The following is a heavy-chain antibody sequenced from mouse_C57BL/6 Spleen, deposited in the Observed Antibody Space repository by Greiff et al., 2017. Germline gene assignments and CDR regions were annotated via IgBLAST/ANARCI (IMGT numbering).Heavy chain of an antibody. CDR2: INPGSGGT. J-gene: IGHJ3*01. V-gene: IGHV1-54*01. Sequence: QVQLQQSGAELVRPGTSVKVSCKASGYAFTNYLIEWVKQRPGQGLEWIGVINPGSGGTKYNEKFKGKATMTADKSSSTAYMQLSILTSEDSAVYFCARSGGYDDGAWFAYWGQGTLVTVSA. CDR3: ARSGGYDDGAWFAY. D-gene: IGHD2-2*01. CDR1: GYAFTNYL.